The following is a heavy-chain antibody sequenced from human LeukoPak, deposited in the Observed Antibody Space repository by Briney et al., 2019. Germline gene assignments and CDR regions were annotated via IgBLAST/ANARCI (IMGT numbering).Heavy chain of an antibody. J-gene: IGHJ3*02. V-gene: IGHV4-30-2*01. Sequence: SQTLSLTCAVSGGSISSGGYSWSWIRQPPGKGLEWIGYIYHSGSTYYNPSPKSRVTISVDRSKNQFSLKLSSVTAADTAVYYCASDPLERDAFDIWGQGTMVTVSS. CDR1: GGSISSGGYS. CDR3: ASDPLERDAFDI. CDR2: IYHSGST.